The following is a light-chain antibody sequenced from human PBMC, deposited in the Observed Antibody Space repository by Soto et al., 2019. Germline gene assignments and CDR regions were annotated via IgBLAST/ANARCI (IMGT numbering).Light chain of an antibody. CDR3: QQYLSIPRT. CDR2: WAS. CDR1: QSLLYSSNSKNY. Sequence: DVVMTQSPDSLAVSLGERATINCKSSQSLLYSSNSKNYLAWYQRKPGQPPKLLIYWASTRESGVPDRFSGSGSGTEFTLTISSLQAEDVAGDYCQQYLSIPRTFGQGTKVEIK. V-gene: IGKV4-1*01. J-gene: IGKJ1*01.